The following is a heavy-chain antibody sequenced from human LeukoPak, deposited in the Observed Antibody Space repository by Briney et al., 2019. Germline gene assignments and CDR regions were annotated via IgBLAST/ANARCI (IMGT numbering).Heavy chain of an antibody. CDR2: INHSGST. D-gene: IGHD6-13*01. V-gene: IGHV4-34*01. CDR1: GFTFSSYA. CDR3: AREKRSSSWYFLPYYFDY. J-gene: IGHJ4*02. Sequence: GSLRLSCAASGFTFSSYAMSWIRQPPGKGLEWIGEINHSGSTNYNPSLKSRVTISVDTSKNQFSLKLSSVTAADTAVYYCAREKRSSSWYFLPYYFDYWGQGTLVTVSS.